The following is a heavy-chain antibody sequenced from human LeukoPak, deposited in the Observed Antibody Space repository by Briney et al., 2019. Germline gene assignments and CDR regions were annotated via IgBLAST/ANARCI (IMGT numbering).Heavy chain of an antibody. V-gene: IGHV6-1*01. D-gene: IGHD1-14*01. CDR3: TRGRNSAFDY. CDR1: GDSASSNGVA. J-gene: IGHJ4*02. Sequence: SQTLSLTCVISGDSASSNGVAWNWVRQSPSRGLERLGRTYYGSKWSNDYALSVKSRITINPDTSKNQFSLQLNSVTPEDTAVYYCTRGRNSAFDYWGQGTLVTVSS. CDR2: TYYGSKWSN.